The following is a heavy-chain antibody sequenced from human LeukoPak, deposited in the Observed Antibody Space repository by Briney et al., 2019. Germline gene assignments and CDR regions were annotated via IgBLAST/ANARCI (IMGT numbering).Heavy chain of an antibody. J-gene: IGHJ4*02. D-gene: IGHD3-9*01. CDR2: INAGNGNK. Sequence: ASVKVACKASGYTFTSYAMHWVRQAPGQRLEWMGWINAGNGNKKYSQKFQGRVTITRDTSASTAYMELSSLRSEDTAVYYCARKDDILTGALDYWGQGALVTVSS. V-gene: IGHV1-3*01. CDR3: ARKDDILTGALDY. CDR1: GYTFTSYA.